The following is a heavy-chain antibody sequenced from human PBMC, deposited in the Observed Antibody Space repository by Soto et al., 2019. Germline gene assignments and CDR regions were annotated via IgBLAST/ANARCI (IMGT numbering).Heavy chain of an antibody. J-gene: IGHJ4*02. CDR1: GGSISSSSYY. CDR3: ARRPALRPPGYSSGWEGYYFDY. CDR2: IYYSGST. D-gene: IGHD6-19*01. V-gene: IGHV4-39*01. Sequence: QLQLQESAPGLVKPSETLSLTCTVSGGSISSSSYYWGWIRQPPGKGLEWIGSIYYSGSTYYNPSLKSRVTISVDTSKNQFSLKMSSVTAADTAVYYCARRPALRPPGYSSGWEGYYFDYWGQGTLVTVSS.